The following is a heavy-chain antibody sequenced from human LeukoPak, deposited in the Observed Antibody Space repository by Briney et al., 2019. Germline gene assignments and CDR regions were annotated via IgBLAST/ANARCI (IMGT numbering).Heavy chain of an antibody. CDR1: GYSISSGYY. CDR3: ARSGYFVHHDAFDI. CDR2: IYHSGST. Sequence: SETLSLTCTVSGYSISSGYYWGWIRQPPGKGLEWIGSIYHSGSTYYNPSLKSRVTISVDTSKNQFSLKLSSVTAADTAVYYCARSGYFVHHDAFDIWGQGTMVTVSS. D-gene: IGHD3-22*01. J-gene: IGHJ3*02. V-gene: IGHV4-38-2*02.